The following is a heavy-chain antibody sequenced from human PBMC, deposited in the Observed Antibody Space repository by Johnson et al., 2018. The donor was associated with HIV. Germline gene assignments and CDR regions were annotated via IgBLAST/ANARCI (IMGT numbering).Heavy chain of an antibody. J-gene: IGHJ3*02. D-gene: IGHD6-13*01. CDR3: AKDGGSSSWYPGDACDI. CDR2: IRYDGSNK. V-gene: IGHV3-30*02. Sequence: QVQLVESGGGLVQPGGSLRLSCAASGFTFSSYGMHWVRQAPVKGLEWVAFIRYDGSNKYYADSVKGRFTINRDNSKNKLFLQMNSLRAEDTALCYCAKDGGSSSWYPGDACDIWGQGTMVTVSS. CDR1: GFTFSSYG.